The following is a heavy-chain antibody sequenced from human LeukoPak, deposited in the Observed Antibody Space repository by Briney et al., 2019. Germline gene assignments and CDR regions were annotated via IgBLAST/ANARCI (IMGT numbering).Heavy chain of an antibody. CDR3: AKSITNLDAFDI. V-gene: IGHV3-23*01. CDR1: RFTFSSYA. Sequence: PGGTLRLSCAASRFTFSSYAMSWVRHAPGKGLEWVSAISGSGGSTYYADSVKGRFTISRDNSKNTLYLQMNSLRAEDTAVYYCAKSITNLDAFDIWGQGTMVTVSS. J-gene: IGHJ3*02. CDR2: ISGSGGST. D-gene: IGHD1-20*01.